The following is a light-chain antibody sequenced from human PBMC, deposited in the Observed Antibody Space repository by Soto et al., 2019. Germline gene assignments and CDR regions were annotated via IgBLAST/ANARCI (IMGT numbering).Light chain of an antibody. V-gene: IGLV2-14*03. CDR1: SSDVGGYNF. Sequence: QPALTQPASGSGSPGHSITISCTGTSSDVGGYNFVSWYQHHPGKAPKLLIYDVGNRPSGVSDRFSGSKSGNTASLTISGLRAEDEAEYHCASYTSTTTPVFGTGTKVTVL. CDR3: ASYTSTTTPV. CDR2: DVG. J-gene: IGLJ1*01.